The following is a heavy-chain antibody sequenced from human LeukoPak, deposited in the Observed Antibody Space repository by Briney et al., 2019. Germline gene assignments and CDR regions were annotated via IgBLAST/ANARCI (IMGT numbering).Heavy chain of an antibody. V-gene: IGHV3-49*03. J-gene: IGHJ4*02. CDR3: TRGRYQFDY. CDR2: IRSKDYGGTT. CDR1: GFTFGDYA. Sequence: GGSLTLSCKVSGFTFGDYAMSWFRQAPGKGLEWVGFIRSKDYGGTTDCAASVKGRFSISRDDSKSIAYLQMNSLETEDTAMYYCTRGRYQFDYWGQGTLVTVSS. D-gene: IGHD1-26*01.